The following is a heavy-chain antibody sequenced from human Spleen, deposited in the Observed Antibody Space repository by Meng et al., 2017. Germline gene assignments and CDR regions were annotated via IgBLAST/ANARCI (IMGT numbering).Heavy chain of an antibody. J-gene: IGHJ5*02. V-gene: IGHV4-39*01. CDR3: VRSSAWVRTGFDP. Sequence: QPQLQESGPGLVKPSEALSLTCSVPGGSLSTSGYYWGWIRQSPGKGLEWIGSIGHSGFTYYTPSVKSRVTVSIDTSKSQFSLKLTSVTAADTAVYFCVRSSAWVRTGFDPWGQGTLVTVSS. D-gene: IGHD3-22*01. CDR1: GGSLSTSGYY. CDR2: IGHSGFT.